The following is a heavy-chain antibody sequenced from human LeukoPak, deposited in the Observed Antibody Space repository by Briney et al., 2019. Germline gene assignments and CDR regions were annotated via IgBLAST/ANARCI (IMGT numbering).Heavy chain of an antibody. CDR3: ARGYCSGGSCYSYYYYNYMDV. Sequence: SETLSLTCSVSGGSISSYYWSWIRQPPGKGLEWIGYIYYSGRTNYNPSLKSRVTISVDTSKNQFSLTLSSVTAADTAVYYCARGYCSGGSCYSYYYYNYMDVWGKGTRSPSP. V-gene: IGHV4-59*01. CDR1: GGSISSYY. CDR2: IYYSGRT. J-gene: IGHJ6*03. D-gene: IGHD2-15*01.